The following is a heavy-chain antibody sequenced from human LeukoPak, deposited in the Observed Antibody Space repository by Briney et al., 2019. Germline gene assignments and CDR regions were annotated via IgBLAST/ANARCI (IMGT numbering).Heavy chain of an antibody. CDR1: GYTFSIYA. CDR2: ISGSGGST. CDR3: ARDGSGWKFDN. Sequence: PGVSLRLSCAASGYTFSIYAMSWVRQAPGKGLEWLSAISGSGGSTYYADSVKGRFTISRDNSRNTLYLQMNSLRAEDTAVYYCARDGSGWKFDNCGQGTLVTVSS. J-gene: IGHJ4*02. V-gene: IGHV3-23*01. D-gene: IGHD6-19*01.